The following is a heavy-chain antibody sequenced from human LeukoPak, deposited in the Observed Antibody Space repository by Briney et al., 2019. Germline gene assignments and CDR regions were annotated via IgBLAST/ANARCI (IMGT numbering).Heavy chain of an antibody. Sequence: PSETLSLTCTVSGGSISSYYWSWIRQPPGKGLEWIGYIYYSGSTNYNPSLKSRVTISVDTSKNQFSLKLSSVTAADTAVYYCARVRGYGDHFDYWGQGTLVTVSS. CDR2: IYYSGST. CDR1: GGSISSYY. V-gene: IGHV4-59*01. J-gene: IGHJ4*02. CDR3: ARVRGYGDHFDY. D-gene: IGHD4-17*01.